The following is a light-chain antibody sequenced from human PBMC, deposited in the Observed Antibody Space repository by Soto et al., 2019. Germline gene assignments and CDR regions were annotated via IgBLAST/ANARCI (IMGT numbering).Light chain of an antibody. CDR2: GAS. J-gene: IGKJ2*01. V-gene: IGKV3-15*01. CDR1: QTISNN. Sequence: EIVLTQSPATLSVSPGERATLSCSASQTISNNLAWYQQTPGKAPRLLIYGASTSASGIPGRFSGSGSVSEFTLAISGLQSEDFAVDYGQQYNMWPLHTFGQGTKLEIK. CDR3: QQYNMWPLHT.